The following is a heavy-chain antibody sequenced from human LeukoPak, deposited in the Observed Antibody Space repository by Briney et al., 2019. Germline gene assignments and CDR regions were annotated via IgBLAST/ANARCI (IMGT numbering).Heavy chain of an antibody. CDR3: ARALGSSWYYFDY. CDR2: IIPILGIA. CDR1: SYTFTNYG. Sequence: SSVKVSCKASSYTFTNYGINWVRQAPGQGLEWMGRIIPILGIANYAQKFQGRVTITADKSTSTAYMELSSLRSEDTAVYYCARALGSSWYYFDYWGQGTLVTVSS. J-gene: IGHJ4*02. V-gene: IGHV1-69*04. D-gene: IGHD6-13*01.